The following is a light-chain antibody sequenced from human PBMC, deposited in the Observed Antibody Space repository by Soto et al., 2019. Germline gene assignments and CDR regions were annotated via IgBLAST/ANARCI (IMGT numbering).Light chain of an antibody. J-gene: IGLJ1*01. CDR1: SSNIGSNT. CDR3: AAWDDSLNGYV. Sequence: QSALTQPPSVSGAPGQRVTISCTGSSSNIGSNTVNWYQQLPGAAPKLLIYSNNQRPSGVPDRFSGSKSGTSASLAISGLQSEDEADYYCAAWDDSLNGYVFGTGTKVT. CDR2: SNN. V-gene: IGLV1-44*01.